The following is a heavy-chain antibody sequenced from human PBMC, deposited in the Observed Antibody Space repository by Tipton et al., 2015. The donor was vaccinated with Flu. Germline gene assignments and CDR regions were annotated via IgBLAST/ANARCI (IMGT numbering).Heavy chain of an antibody. V-gene: IGHV4-39*02. CDR2: IYPSGTT. D-gene: IGHD3-9*01. Sequence: TLSLTCTVSSGSIRSTNYFCAWIRQPPGKRLELIGSIYPSGTTYYNPSLKSRVTISVDTSKSQFSLKLRSVTAADTAVYYCARDNYDFLTGSNNWFDPWGQGTLVTVSS. J-gene: IGHJ5*02. CDR1: SGSIRSTNYF. CDR3: ARDNYDFLTGSNNWFDP.